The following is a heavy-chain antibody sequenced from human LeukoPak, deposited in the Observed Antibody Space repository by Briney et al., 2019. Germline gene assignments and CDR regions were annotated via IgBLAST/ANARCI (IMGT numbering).Heavy chain of an antibody. CDR3: AREVLLYDFWSGYFFDY. Sequence: GGSLRLSCAASGFTFSSYWMHWVRQAPGKGLVWVSRINSVGSSTSYADSVKGRFTISRDNAKNTLYLQMNSLRAEDTAVYYCAREVLLYDFWSGYFFDYWGQGTLVTVSS. V-gene: IGHV3-74*01. D-gene: IGHD3-3*01. J-gene: IGHJ4*02. CDR1: GFTFSSYW. CDR2: INSVGSST.